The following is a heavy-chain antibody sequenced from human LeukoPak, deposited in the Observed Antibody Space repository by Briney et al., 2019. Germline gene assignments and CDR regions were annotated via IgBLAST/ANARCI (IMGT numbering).Heavy chain of an antibody. V-gene: IGHV3-23*01. Sequence: GGSLRLSCAASGLTFSSYGMSWVRQAPGKGLEWVSAISGSGGSTYYADSVKGRFTISRDNSKNTLYLQMNSLRAEDTAAYYCAKDPMVRGVMGYMDVWGKGTTVTISS. CDR1: GLTFSSYG. J-gene: IGHJ6*03. D-gene: IGHD3-10*01. CDR2: ISGSGGST. CDR3: AKDPMVRGVMGYMDV.